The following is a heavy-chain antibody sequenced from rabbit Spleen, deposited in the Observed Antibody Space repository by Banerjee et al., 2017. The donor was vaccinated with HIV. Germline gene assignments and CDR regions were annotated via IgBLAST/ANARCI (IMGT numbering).Heavy chain of an antibody. J-gene: IGHJ4*01. CDR3: ARNFDL. Sequence: QEQLEESGGDLVKPEGSLTLTCTASGFSFSSSYWICWVRQAPGKGLEWIACIYTGSGGSAAYATWAKGRFTISKTSSTTVTLQMTSLTVADTATYFCARNFDLWGPGTLVTVS. CDR2: IYTGSGGSA. CDR1: GFSFSSSYW. V-gene: IGHV1S45*01.